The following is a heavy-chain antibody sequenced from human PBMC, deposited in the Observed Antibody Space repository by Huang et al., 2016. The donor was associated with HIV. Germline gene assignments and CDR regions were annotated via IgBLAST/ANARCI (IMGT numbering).Heavy chain of an antibody. V-gene: IGHV4-39*02. D-gene: IGHD3-10*01. CDR2: IYYTGST. CDR3: ARLPGSITMIRGVITDPY. Sequence: QLQLQESGPGLVKPSETLSLTCTVSGGSIRSDNYYWGWIRQHPGKGREWIVSIYYTGSTYDNPSLKRRVTITVDTSKNHFSLRMRSGTAADTAVYYCARLPGSITMIRGVITDPYWGQGTLVTVSS. J-gene: IGHJ4*02. CDR1: GGSIRSDNYY.